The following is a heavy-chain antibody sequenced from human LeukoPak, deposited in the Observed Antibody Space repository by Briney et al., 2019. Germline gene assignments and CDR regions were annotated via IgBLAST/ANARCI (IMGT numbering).Heavy chain of an antibody. J-gene: IGHJ4*02. CDR3: ARDYVASSSWAAETTLDY. V-gene: IGHV3-48*04. Sequence: GGSLRLSCAASGFTFSSYNMNWVRQAPGKGLEWVSYITSSSSTIYYADSVKGRFTISRDNAKNSLYLQMNSLRAEDTAVYYCARDYVASSSWAAETTLDYWGQGTLVTVSS. CDR1: GFTFSSYN. CDR2: ITSSSSTI. D-gene: IGHD6-13*01.